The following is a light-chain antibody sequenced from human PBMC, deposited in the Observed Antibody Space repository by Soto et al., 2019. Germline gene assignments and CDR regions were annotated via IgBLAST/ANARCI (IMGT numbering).Light chain of an antibody. Sequence: QSVLTQPPSASGSPGQSVTISCTGTSSDVGGYNYVSWYQQHPGNAHKLIIYEVSKRPSGVTDRFSGSKSGNTASLTVSGLQAEEAADYYGSSYAGSNNLVFGGGTKLTVL. CDR2: EVS. CDR3: SSYAGSNNLV. V-gene: IGLV2-8*01. J-gene: IGLJ2*01. CDR1: SSDVGGYNY.